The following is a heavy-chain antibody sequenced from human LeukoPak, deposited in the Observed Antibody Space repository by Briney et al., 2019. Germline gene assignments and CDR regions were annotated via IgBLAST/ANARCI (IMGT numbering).Heavy chain of an antibody. CDR2: IKQDGSEK. J-gene: IGHJ4*02. V-gene: IGHV3-7*01. Sequence: GGSLRLSCAASGFTFSTYWMSWVRQAPGKGREWVANIKQDGSEKYYVDSVKGRFTISRDNAKNSLYLQMNSLRAEDTAVYYCARDNYTSGWYGVEDYWGQGTLVTVSS. CDR3: ARDNYTSGWYGVEDY. D-gene: IGHD6-19*01. CDR1: GFTFSTYW.